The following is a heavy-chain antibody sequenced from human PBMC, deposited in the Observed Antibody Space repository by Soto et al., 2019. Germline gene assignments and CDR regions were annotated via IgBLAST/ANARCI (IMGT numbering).Heavy chain of an antibody. D-gene: IGHD2-15*01. CDR1: GFTFSAYA. CDR3: ARDVGGPFSSYMDV. J-gene: IGHJ6*01. CDR2: ITSVGIST. Sequence: EVQVVESGGGLVQPGGSLRLSCEASGFTFSAYAMHWVRQAPGRGLEYVSAITSVGISTYYANSVKGRFTISRDNSKNTMYLQMGSLQPEDMAVYYCARDVGGPFSSYMDVWGQGTTVTVSS. V-gene: IGHV3-64*01.